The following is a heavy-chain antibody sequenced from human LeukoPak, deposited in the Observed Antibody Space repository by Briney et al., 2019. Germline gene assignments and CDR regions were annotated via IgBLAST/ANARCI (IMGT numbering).Heavy chain of an antibody. V-gene: IGHV4-34*01. CDR1: GGSFSGYY. CDR3: ARQQYNWNDLWGYYYYYMDV. CDR2: INHSGST. Sequence: SETLSLTCAVYGGSFSGYYWSWIRQPPGKGLEWIGEINHSGSTNYNPSLKSRVTISVDTSKNQFSLKLSSVTAADTAVYYCARQQYNWNDLWGYYYYYMDVWGKGTTVTVSS. J-gene: IGHJ6*03. D-gene: IGHD1-20*01.